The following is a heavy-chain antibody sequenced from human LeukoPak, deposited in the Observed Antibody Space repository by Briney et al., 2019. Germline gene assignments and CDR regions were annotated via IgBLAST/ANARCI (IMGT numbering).Heavy chain of an antibody. Sequence: GGSLRLSCAASGFTFSSFWMSWVRQAPGKGLEWVASINEDGSEEYYVDSVRGRFTISRDNAKDSLFLQMNSLRAEDTAVYYCASQLDVTLDSWGQGTLVTVSS. J-gene: IGHJ4*02. CDR3: ASQLDVTLDS. V-gene: IGHV3-7*02. D-gene: IGHD2-2*01. CDR1: GFTFSSFW. CDR2: INEDGSEE.